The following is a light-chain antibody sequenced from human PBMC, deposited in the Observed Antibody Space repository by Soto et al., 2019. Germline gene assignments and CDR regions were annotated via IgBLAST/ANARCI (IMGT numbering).Light chain of an antibody. Sequence: ENVLTQSPATRSLSPGERATRSRRASLTVSSYLAWYQQKPGQAPRLLIYDASNRATGIPARFSGSGSGTEFTLTISSLQSEDFAIYYCQQYNNWLWTFGQGTKVDI. V-gene: IGKV3-11*01. CDR3: QQYNNWLWT. CDR2: DAS. CDR1: LTVSSY. J-gene: IGKJ1*01.